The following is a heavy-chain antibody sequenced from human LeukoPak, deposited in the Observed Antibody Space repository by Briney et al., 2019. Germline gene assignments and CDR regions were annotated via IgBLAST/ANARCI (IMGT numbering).Heavy chain of an antibody. J-gene: IGHJ3*02. CDR3: ARDLGLRYLANAFDI. Sequence: GGSLRLSCAASGFTFSSYAMTWVRQAPGKGLEWVSSISRSGGSTYYADSVKGRFTISRDNSKNTLYLQMNSLRAEDTAVYYCARDLGLRYLANAFDIWGQGTMVTVSS. D-gene: IGHD3-9*01. CDR2: ISRSGGST. V-gene: IGHV3-23*01. CDR1: GFTFSSYA.